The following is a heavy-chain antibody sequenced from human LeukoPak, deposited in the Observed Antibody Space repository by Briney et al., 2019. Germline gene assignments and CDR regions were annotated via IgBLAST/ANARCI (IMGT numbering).Heavy chain of an antibody. CDR2: IYYSGST. J-gene: IGHJ4*02. V-gene: IGHV4-39*01. D-gene: IGHD5-18*01. Sequence: SEPMSLTCTVSGGSISSSSYYWGWIRQPPGKGLERIGSIYYSGSTYYNPSLKSRVTISVDTSKNQFSLKLSSVTAADTAVYYCASWGGYSYGSPFDYWGQGTLVTVSS. CDR3: ASWGGYSYGSPFDY. CDR1: GGSISSSSYY.